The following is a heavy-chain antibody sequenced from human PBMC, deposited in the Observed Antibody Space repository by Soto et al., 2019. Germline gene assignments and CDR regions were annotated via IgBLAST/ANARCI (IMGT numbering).Heavy chain of an antibody. V-gene: IGHV3-30-3*01. CDR2: ISYDGSNK. CDR3: AREDVGYSYGYDENGMYV. Sequence: QVQLVESGGGVVQPGRSLRLSCAASGFTFSSYAMHWVRQAPGKGLEWVAVISYDGSNKYYADSVKGRFTISRDNSKNMLYLQMNSLRAEDTAVYYCAREDVGYSYGYDENGMYVWGQGTTVTVSS. D-gene: IGHD5-18*01. CDR1: GFTFSSYA. J-gene: IGHJ6*02.